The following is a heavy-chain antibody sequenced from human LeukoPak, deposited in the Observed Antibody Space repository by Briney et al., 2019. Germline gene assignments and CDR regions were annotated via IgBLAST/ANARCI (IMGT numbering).Heavy chain of an antibody. J-gene: IGHJ5*02. Sequence: PSETLSLTCAVYGGSFSGYYWSWIRQPPGKGLEGIGEINHSGSTNYNPSLKSRVTISVDTSKNQFSLKLSSVTAADTAVYYCARVSWPGRGSRFDPWGQGTLVTVSS. CDR3: ARVSWPGRGSRFDP. V-gene: IGHV4-34*01. D-gene: IGHD3-16*01. CDR1: GGSFSGYY. CDR2: INHSGST.